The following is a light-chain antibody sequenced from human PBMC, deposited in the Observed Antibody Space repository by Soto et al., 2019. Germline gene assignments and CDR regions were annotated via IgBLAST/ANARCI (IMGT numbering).Light chain of an antibody. V-gene: IGKV1-27*01. CDR2: AAS. J-gene: IGKJ4*01. CDR1: QGISNY. Sequence: DVRFTQSPSSLSASVGDRVTVTCRASQGISNYLAWYQQKPGNFPKLLIYAASNLQSGVPSRFSGSWSGTDFTLTISSLQPEDVASYYCQEYNSAPLTFGGGTKVDIK. CDR3: QEYNSAPLT.